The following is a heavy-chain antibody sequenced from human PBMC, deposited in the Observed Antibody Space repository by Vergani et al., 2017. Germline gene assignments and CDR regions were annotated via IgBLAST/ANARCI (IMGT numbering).Heavy chain of an antibody. CDR1: GGSISSGSYY. CDR2: IYTSGST. Sequence: QVQLQESGPGLVKPSQTLSLTCTVSGGSISSGSYYWSWIRQPAGKGLEWIGRIYTSGSTNYNPSLKSRVTISVDTSKNQFSLKLSSVTAADTAVYYCAREARWGYGVDKSIDYWGQGTLVTVSS. D-gene: IGHD4-17*01. J-gene: IGHJ4*02. V-gene: IGHV4-61*02. CDR3: AREARWGYGVDKSIDY.